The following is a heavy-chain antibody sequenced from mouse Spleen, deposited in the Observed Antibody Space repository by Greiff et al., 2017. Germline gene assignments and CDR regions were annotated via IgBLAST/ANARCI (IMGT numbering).Heavy chain of an antibody. CDR1: GYSITSGYY. J-gene: IGHJ4*01. V-gene: IGHV3-6*01. CDR3: AIGVYAMDY. CDR2: ISYDGSN. Sequence: EVKLVESGPGLVKPSQSLSLTCSVTGYSITSGYYWNWIRQFPGNKLEWMGYISYDGSNNYNPSLKNRISITRDTSKNQFFLKLNSVTTEDTATYYCAIGVYAMDYWGQGTSVTVSS.